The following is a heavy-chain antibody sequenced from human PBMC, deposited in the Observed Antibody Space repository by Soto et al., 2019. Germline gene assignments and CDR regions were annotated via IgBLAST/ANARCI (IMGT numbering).Heavy chain of an antibody. Sequence: SETLSLTCTGSGGSISSGSYFWGWIRQPPGKGLEWIGSIYYSGSTSYNPSLRSRVTMSVDTSKNQFSLKLSSVSAADTAVYYCARHTGYSSGKRWFDPWGQGTLVTVSS. CDR3: ARHTGYSSGKRWFDP. J-gene: IGHJ5*02. CDR1: GGSISSGSYF. CDR2: IYYSGST. V-gene: IGHV4-39*01. D-gene: IGHD6-19*01.